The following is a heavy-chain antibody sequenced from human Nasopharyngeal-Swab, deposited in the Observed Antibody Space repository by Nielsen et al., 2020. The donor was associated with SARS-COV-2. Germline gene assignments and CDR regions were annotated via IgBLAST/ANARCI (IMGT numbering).Heavy chain of an antibody. CDR3: ARAAMGYYGSSGIDY. CDR2: IYTSGST. J-gene: IGHJ4*02. V-gene: IGHV4-61*02. Sequence: LRLSCTVSGGSISSGSYYWSWIRQPAGKGLEWIGRIYTSGSTNYNPSLKSRVTISVDTSKNQFSLKLSSVTAADTAVYYCARAAMGYYGSSGIDYWGQGTLVTVSS. D-gene: IGHD3-22*01. CDR1: GGSISSGSYY.